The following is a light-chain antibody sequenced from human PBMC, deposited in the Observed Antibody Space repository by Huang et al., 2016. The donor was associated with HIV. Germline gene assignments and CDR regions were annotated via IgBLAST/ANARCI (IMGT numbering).Light chain of an antibody. CDR3: QQYNNWPPMYT. V-gene: IGKV3-15*01. Sequence: EIVMTPSPATLSVSPGERATLSCRASQFLSPNLAWYQQKPGQAPRLLISGASTRATGIPARFSGSGSGTELTLIISSLQSEDFAVYYCQQYNNWPPMYTFGQGTKLEIK. J-gene: IGKJ2*01. CDR1: QFLSPN. CDR2: GAS.